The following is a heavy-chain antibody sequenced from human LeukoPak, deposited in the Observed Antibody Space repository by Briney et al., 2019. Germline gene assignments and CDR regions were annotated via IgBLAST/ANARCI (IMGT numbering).Heavy chain of an antibody. V-gene: IGHV4-59*01. CDR1: GGSISSYY. D-gene: IGHD6-19*01. CDR2: IYYSGST. J-gene: IGHJ6*03. Sequence: PSETLSHTCTVSGGSISSYYGSWIRQPPGKGLEWIGYIYYSGSTNYNPSLKSRVTISVDTSKNQFSLKLSSVTAADTAVYYCARGGSSGWVYYYYYMDVWGNGTTVTVCS. CDR3: ARGGSSGWVYYYYYMDV.